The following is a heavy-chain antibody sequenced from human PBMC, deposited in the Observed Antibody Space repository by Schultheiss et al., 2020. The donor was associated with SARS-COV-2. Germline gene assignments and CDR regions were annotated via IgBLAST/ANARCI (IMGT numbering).Heavy chain of an antibody. CDR2: IYYSGST. V-gene: IGHV4-31*03. D-gene: IGHD3-10*01. CDR3: AKDQRELLDPFEH. J-gene: IGHJ4*02. CDR1: GGSISSGGYY. Sequence: SETLSLTCTVSGGSISSGGYYWSWIRQHPGKGLEWIGYIYYSGSTYYNPSLKSRVTISVDMSKNHFSLKLSSVTAADTAVYYCAKDQRELLDPFEHWGQGTLVTVSS.